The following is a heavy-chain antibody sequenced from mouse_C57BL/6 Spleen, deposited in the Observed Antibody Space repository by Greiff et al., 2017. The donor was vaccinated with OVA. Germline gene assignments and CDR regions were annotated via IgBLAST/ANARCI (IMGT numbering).Heavy chain of an antibody. V-gene: IGHV6-3*01. J-gene: IGHJ2*01. D-gene: IGHD1-3*01. CDR3: TGYIHFDY. CDR1: GFTFSNYW. Sequence: EVKLEESGGGLVQPGGSMKLSCVASGFTFSNYWMNWVRQSPEKGLEWVAQIRLKSDNYATHYAESVKGRFTISRDDSKSSVYLQMNNLRAEDTGIYYCTGYIHFDYWGQGTTLTVSS. CDR2: IRLKSDNYAT.